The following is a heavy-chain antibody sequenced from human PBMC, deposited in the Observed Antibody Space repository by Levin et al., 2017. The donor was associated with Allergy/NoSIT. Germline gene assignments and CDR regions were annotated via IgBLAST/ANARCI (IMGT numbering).Heavy chain of an antibody. CDR3: ATTSIAAAGDFDY. J-gene: IGHJ4*02. Sequence: GGSLRLSCKGSGSSFTSYWIGWVRQMPGKGLEWMGIIYPGDSDTRYSTSFQGQVTISADKSISTAYLQWSSLKASDTAMYYCATTSIAAAGDFDYWGQGTLVTVSS. CDR1: GSSFTSYW. CDR2: IYPGDSDT. V-gene: IGHV5-51*01. D-gene: IGHD6-13*01.